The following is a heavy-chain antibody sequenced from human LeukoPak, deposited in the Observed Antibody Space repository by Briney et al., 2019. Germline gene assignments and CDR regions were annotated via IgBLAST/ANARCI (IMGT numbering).Heavy chain of an antibody. V-gene: IGHV1-69*04. D-gene: IGHD3-22*01. CDR3: ARGRRSDYYDSSGYSSFGP. Sequence: EASVKVSCKASGGTFSSYAISWVRQAPGQGLEWMGRIIPILGIANYAQKLQGRVTMTTDTSTSTAYMELRSLRSDDTAVYYCARGRRSDYYDSSGYSSFGPWGQGTLVTVSS. J-gene: IGHJ5*02. CDR2: IIPILGIA. CDR1: GGTFSSYA.